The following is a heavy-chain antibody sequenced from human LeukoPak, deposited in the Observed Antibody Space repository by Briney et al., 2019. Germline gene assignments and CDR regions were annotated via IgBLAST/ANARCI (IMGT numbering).Heavy chain of an antibody. J-gene: IGHJ4*02. V-gene: IGHV4-34*01. CDR3: ARHGTADYDSSGYYPPYYFDY. D-gene: IGHD3-22*01. CDR2: INHSGST. Sequence: PSETLSLTCAVYGGSFSGYYWSWIRQPPGKGLEWIGEINHSGSTNYNPSLKSRVTISVDTSKNQFSLKLSSVTAADTAVYYCARHGTADYDSSGYYPPYYFDYWGQGTLVTVSS. CDR1: GGSFSGYY.